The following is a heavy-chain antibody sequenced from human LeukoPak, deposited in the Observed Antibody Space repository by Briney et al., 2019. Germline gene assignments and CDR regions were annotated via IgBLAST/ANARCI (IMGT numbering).Heavy chain of an antibody. CDR3: ARVQGLHSSGWYYFDY. CDR2: INPNSGGT. J-gene: IGHJ4*02. Sequence: GASVKVSCKASGYTFTGYYMHWVRQAPGQGLEWMGWINPNSGGTNYAQKFQGRVTMTRDTSISTAYMELSRLRSDDTAVYYCARVQGLHSSGWYYFDYWGQGTLVTVSS. D-gene: IGHD6-19*01. V-gene: IGHV1-2*02. CDR1: GYTFTGYY.